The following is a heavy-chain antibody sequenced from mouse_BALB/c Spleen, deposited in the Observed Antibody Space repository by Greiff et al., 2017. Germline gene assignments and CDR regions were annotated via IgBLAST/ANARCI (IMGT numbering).Heavy chain of an antibody. J-gene: IGHJ2*01. CDR2: IDPANGNT. CDR1: GFNIKDTY. D-gene: IGHD2-4*01. CDR3: ASVIYYDYDY. V-gene: IGHV14-3*02. Sequence: EVKLVESGAELVKPGASVKLSCTASGFNIKDTYMHWVKQRPEQGLEWIGRIDPANGNTKYDPKFQGKATITADTSSNTAYLQLSSLTSEDTAVYYCASVIYYDYDYWGQGTTLTVSS.